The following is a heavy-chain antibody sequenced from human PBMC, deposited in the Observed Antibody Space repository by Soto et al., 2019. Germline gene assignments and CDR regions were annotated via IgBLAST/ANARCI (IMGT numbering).Heavy chain of an antibody. CDR2: IYSGGNT. CDR1: GFTVSSTY. V-gene: IGHV3-66*01. CDR3: STNVDV. Sequence: GSLRLSCAASGFTVSSTYMNWVRQAPGKGLEWVSVIYSGGNTYYADSVKGRFTFSRDNSKNTLFLQMNSLRAEDTATYYCSTNVDVWGQGTLVTVSS. D-gene: IGHD2-21*01. J-gene: IGHJ4*02.